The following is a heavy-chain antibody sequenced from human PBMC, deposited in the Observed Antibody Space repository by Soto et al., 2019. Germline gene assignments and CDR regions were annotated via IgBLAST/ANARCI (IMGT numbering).Heavy chain of an antibody. V-gene: IGHV4-31*03. CDR3: ANVIGGDSEYYFDF. D-gene: IGHD2-21*02. J-gene: IGHJ4*02. CDR2: IYYSGRT. CDR1: GVSISNGGYY. Sequence: SETLSLTCTVSGVSISNGGYYWSRLRPHPGKGLEWIGKIYYSGRTSYNPSPKSRVILTVDTSKNHFSLTLRSVTAGESAMYYGANVIGGDSEYYFDFWGQGALVTVSA.